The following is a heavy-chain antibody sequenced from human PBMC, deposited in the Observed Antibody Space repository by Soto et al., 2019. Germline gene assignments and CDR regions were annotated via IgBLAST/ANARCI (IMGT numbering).Heavy chain of an antibody. CDR1: GITFSSYA. V-gene: IGHV3-23*01. D-gene: IGHD3-22*01. CDR3: AKDYYDPGGYPTHAF. CDR2: ISGSGGST. Sequence: VGSLRLSCAASGITFSSYAMTWVRQAPGKGLEWVSAISGSGGSTYYADSVKGRFTISRDNSKNTLYLQMSSLRVEDTAVYYCAKDYYDPGGYPTHAFWGQGTLVTVSS. J-gene: IGHJ4*02.